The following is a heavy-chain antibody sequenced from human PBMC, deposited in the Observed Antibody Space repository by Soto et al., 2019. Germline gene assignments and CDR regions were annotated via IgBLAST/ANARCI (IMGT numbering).Heavy chain of an antibody. D-gene: IGHD2-2*01. CDR3: ARHYCSSTSCYPVYYYYYGMDV. Sequence: GKSLKISCKGSGYSFTSYWIGWVRQMPGKGLEWMGIIYPGDSDTRYSPSFQGQVTISADKSISTAYLQWSSLKASDTAMYYCARHYCSSTSCYPVYYYYYGMDVWGQGTTVTVSS. CDR2: IYPGDSDT. V-gene: IGHV5-51*01. J-gene: IGHJ6*02. CDR1: GYSFTSYW.